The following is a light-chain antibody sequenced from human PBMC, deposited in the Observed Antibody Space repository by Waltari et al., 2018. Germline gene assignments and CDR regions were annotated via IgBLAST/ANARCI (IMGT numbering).Light chain of an antibody. CDR1: QSVSSY. CDR2: DAS. Sequence: DIVLTQSPATLSLSPGERATLSCRASQSVSSYLAWYQKNPGQAPRLLIYDASNRATGIPARFSGSGSGTDFTLTISSLEPGDFAVYYCQQLNVYPLTFGGGSKVEIK. V-gene: IGKV3-11*01. J-gene: IGKJ4*01. CDR3: QQLNVYPLT.